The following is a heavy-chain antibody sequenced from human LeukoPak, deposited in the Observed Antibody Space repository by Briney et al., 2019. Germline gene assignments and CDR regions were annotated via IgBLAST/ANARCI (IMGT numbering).Heavy chain of an antibody. V-gene: IGHV4-30-4*01. Sequence: SQTLSLTCTVSGGSISSGDYYWSWIRQPPGKGLEWIGYIYYSGSTYYNPSLKSRVTISVDTSKNQFPLKLSSVTAADTAVYYCARNYGGDSNFDYWGQGTLVTVSS. CDR3: ARNYGGDSNFDY. D-gene: IGHD4-23*01. CDR1: GGSISSGDYY. J-gene: IGHJ4*02. CDR2: IYYSGST.